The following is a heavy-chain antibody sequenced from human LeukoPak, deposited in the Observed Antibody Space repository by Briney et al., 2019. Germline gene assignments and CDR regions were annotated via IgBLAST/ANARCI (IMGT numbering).Heavy chain of an antibody. CDR1: GGSISSSSYY. V-gene: IGHV4-39*01. CDR2: IYYSGST. Sequence: SETLSLTCTVSGGSISSSSYYWGWIRQPPGKGLEWIGSIYYSGSTYYNPSLKSRVTISVDTSKNQFSLKLSSVTAADTAVYYCARELRSLHNRFDPWGQGTLVTVSS. D-gene: IGHD1-7*01. J-gene: IGHJ5*02. CDR3: ARELRSLHNRFDP.